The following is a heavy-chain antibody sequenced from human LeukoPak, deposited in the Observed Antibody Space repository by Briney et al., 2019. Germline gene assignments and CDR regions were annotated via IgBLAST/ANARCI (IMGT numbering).Heavy chain of an antibody. CDR3: ARRFGAARDDYMDV. CDR1: GFTFSNYW. D-gene: IGHD3-16*01. J-gene: IGHJ6*03. Sequence: GGSLRLSCAASGFTFSNYWMSWVRQAPGKGLEWEDNIKQDGTEKYYVDSVKGRFTISRDNAMNSLYLQMNSLRAEDTAVYCCARRFGAARDDYMDVWGKGTTVTVSS. CDR2: IKQDGTEK. V-gene: IGHV3-7*01.